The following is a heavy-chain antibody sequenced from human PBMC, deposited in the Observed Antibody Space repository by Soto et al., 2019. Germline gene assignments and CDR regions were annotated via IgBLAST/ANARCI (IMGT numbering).Heavy chain of an antibody. J-gene: IGHJ5*02. CDR2: ISSSSSTI. D-gene: IGHD4-17*01. CDR3: ARYTNYGDYPNWFDP. Sequence: VRXAPGKGLEWVSYISSSSSTIYYADSVKGRFTISRDNAKNSLYLQMNSLRAEDTAVYYCARYTNYGDYPNWFDPWGQGTLVTVSS. V-gene: IGHV3-48*01.